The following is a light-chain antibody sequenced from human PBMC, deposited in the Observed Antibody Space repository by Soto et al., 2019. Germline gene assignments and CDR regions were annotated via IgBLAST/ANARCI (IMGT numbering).Light chain of an antibody. V-gene: IGLV2-14*03. J-gene: IGLJ2*01. CDR3: TSYTTSSTVV. Sequence: QPVLTQPASVSGSPGQSITISCTGTNSDVGGYNFVSWYQQRPGKAPQLMIYDVDDRPSGVSNRFSGSRSGNTASLTISGLQAEDEADYYCTSYTTSSTVVFGGGTKLTVL. CDR2: DVD. CDR1: NSDVGGYNF.